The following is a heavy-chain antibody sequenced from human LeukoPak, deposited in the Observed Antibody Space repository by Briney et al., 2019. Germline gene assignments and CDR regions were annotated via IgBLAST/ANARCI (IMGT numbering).Heavy chain of an antibody. V-gene: IGHV4-59*01. J-gene: IGHJ4*02. CDR2: IFYLGGT. Sequence: SEALSLTCTVSGASISSYYWSWIRQPPGKGLEWIGYIFYLGGTNHNPSLQSRVTMSLDTSKNQFSLKLSSATAADTAVYYCARIKNQQRLVPIDYWGQGTLVTVYS. CDR3: ARIKNQQRLVPIDY. D-gene: IGHD6-13*01. CDR1: GASISSYY.